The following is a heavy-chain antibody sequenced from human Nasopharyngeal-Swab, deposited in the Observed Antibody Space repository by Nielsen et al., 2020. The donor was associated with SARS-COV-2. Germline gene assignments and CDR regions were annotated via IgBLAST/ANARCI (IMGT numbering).Heavy chain of an antibody. CDR3: VRDSRKYCRNIGCYMGNWFDP. V-gene: IGHV3-30-3*01. J-gene: IGHJ5*02. Sequence: GESLKISCAASGFTLSSYAMHWVRQAPGKGLEWVAVISHDETNKDYADSVKGRFSVSRDNSKNTVYLQMSSLRSEDTAIYYCVRDSRKYCRNIGCYMGNWFDPWGRGTLVTVSS. CDR2: ISHDETNK. D-gene: IGHD2-2*02. CDR1: GFTLSSYA.